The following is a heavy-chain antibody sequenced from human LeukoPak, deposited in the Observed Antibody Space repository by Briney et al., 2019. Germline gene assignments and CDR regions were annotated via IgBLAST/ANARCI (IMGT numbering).Heavy chain of an antibody. CDR1: GFTFSSYS. J-gene: IGHJ4*02. CDR3: ARDRDGGLEVDY. CDR2: ISSSGSYI. D-gene: IGHD1-1*01. V-gene: IGHV3-21*01. Sequence: PGGSLRLSCAASGFTFSSYSMNWVRQAPGKGLEWVSSISSSGSYIYYADSVKGRFTISRDNAKNSLYLQMNSLRAEDTAVYYCARDRDGGLEVDYWGQGTLVTVSS.